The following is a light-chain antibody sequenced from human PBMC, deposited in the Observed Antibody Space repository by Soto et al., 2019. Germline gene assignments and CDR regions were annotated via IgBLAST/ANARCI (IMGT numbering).Light chain of an antibody. V-gene: IGLV1-44*01. CDR2: TNN. CDR3: ATWDDSLKGV. CDR1: TSNIGSHS. J-gene: IGLJ1*01. Sequence: QSALTQPPSASGTPGQRVTISCSGSTSNIGSHSVNWFQHLPGTAPKLLINTNNQRPSGVPDRFSGYKSGTSASLVISGLQSEDEADYYCATWDDSLKGVFGTGTKLTVL.